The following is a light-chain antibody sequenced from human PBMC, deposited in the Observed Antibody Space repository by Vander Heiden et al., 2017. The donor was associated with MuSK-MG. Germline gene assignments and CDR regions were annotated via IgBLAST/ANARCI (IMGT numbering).Light chain of an antibody. J-gene: IGKJ4*02. CDR2: DAA. CDR3: QHRYSTPRT. V-gene: IGKV1-39*01. CDR1: QSISSY. Sequence: DIQMTQSPSSLSASVGDRVTITCRASQSISSYFNWYQQKPGKAPKHLIYDAASLQNGVPSRCSGSGSGTDFTLTTSSLQPEDFSTYYCQHRYSTPRTFGGGTKVEIK.